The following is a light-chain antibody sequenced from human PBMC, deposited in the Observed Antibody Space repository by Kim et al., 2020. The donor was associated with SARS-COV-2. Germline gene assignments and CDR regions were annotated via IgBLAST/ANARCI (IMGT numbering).Light chain of an antibody. CDR3: STLDGSLCAWV. J-gene: IGLJ3*02. CDR1: SNIVDNHG. Sequence: QAGLTQPPSVSKGLRQTATLTCTGNSNIVDNHGAAWLQQHQGHPPKLLSYRNNNRPSGISERFSASRSGNTASLTITGLQPEDEADYHCSTLDGSLCAWVFGGGAQLAVL. CDR2: RNN. V-gene: IGLV10-54*02.